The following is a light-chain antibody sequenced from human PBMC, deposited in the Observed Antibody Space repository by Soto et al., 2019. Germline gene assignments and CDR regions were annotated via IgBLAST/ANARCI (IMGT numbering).Light chain of an antibody. CDR3: QQYRSSPPLT. J-gene: IGKJ4*01. Sequence: EIVLTHSPGTLSLSPGERATLSCRASQSVTSYLAWYQHKPGQAPRLLIYGASSRATGIPARFSGSGSGTDFTLTISRLEPEDFAVYYCQQYRSSPPLTFGGGTKVDIK. CDR1: QSVTSY. CDR2: GAS. V-gene: IGKV3-20*01.